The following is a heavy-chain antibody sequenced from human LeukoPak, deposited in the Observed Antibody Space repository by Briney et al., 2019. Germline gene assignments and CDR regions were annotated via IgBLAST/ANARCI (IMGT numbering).Heavy chain of an antibody. V-gene: IGHV3-23*01. Sequence: GGSLRLSCAASGFTFSSYAMHWVRQAPGKGLEWVSGISGSGGRTYYADSVKGRFTISRDNAKNSLYLQMNSLRAEDMALYYCAKATYYDFWSGYRDAFDIWGQGTMVTVSS. D-gene: IGHD3-3*01. CDR3: AKATYYDFWSGYRDAFDI. CDR1: GFTFSSYA. CDR2: ISGSGGRT. J-gene: IGHJ3*02.